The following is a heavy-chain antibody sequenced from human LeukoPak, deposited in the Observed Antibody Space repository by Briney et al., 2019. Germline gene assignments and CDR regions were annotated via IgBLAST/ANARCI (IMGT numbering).Heavy chain of an antibody. CDR2: INRDGTST. J-gene: IGHJ4*01. D-gene: IGHD2-21*02. Sequence: GESLRLSCAASGFTFRRYWMHWVRQVPGKGLVWVSHINRDGTSTSYADFVKGRFTISRDNAKNTLYLQMNGLRVEDTAVYFCARADCGGDCSRRHFDYWGHGTLVTVSS. CDR3: ARADCGGDCSRRHFDY. CDR1: GFTFRRYW. V-gene: IGHV3-74*01.